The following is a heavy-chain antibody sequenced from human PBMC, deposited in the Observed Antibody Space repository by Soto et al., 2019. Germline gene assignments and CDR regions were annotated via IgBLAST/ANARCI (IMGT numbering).Heavy chain of an antibody. J-gene: IGHJ4*02. CDR1: GFTFSSYG. CDR2: IWFDGSNK. Sequence: QVQLVESGGGVVQPGRSLRLSCAASGFTFSSYGMHWVRQAPGKGLEWVAVIWFDGSNKFYADSVKGRFTISRDYSKNTVSLQMNSLRDEDSAAYYCATTAPYWGQGTLVTVSS. V-gene: IGHV3-33*01. CDR3: ATTAPY. D-gene: IGHD5-18*01.